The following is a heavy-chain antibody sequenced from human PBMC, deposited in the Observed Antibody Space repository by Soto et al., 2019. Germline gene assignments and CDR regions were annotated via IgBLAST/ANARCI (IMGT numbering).Heavy chain of an antibody. CDR3: ARDSGSYADY. J-gene: IGHJ4*02. V-gene: IGHV3-74*01. CDR1: GFTFSSYW. Sequence: EVQLVESGGGLVQPGGSLRLSCAASGFTFSSYWMHWVRQAPGKGLVWVSRINSDGSSTDYADSVKGRFTISRDNATNTMYLQMTSLRAEDTAVYYCARDSGSYADYWGQGTRVTVSS. CDR2: INSDGSST. D-gene: IGHD1-26*01.